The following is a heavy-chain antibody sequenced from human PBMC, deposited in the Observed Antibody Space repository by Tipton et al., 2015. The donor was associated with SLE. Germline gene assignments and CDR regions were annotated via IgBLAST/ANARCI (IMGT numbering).Heavy chain of an antibody. CDR1: GGSISGSKYY. CDR3: ASEFYYDFRTTDNTAVRDHYYYMDV. V-gene: IGHV4-39*07. Sequence: GLVKPSETLSLSCTVSGGSISGSKYYWAWIRQSPGKGLEWIGEINHSGSTNYNPSLKSRVTISVDTSKNQFSLNLSSLTAADTAVYYCASEFYYDFRTTDNTAVRDHYYYMDVWGKGTAVTVSS. D-gene: IGHD3-3*01. J-gene: IGHJ6*03. CDR2: INHSGST.